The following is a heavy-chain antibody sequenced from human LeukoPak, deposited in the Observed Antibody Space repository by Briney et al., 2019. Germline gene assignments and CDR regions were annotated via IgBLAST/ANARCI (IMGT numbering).Heavy chain of an antibody. CDR1: GGSISSSSYY. D-gene: IGHD6-19*01. V-gene: IGHV4-39*07. Sequence: SSETLSLTCTVSGGSISSSSYYWGWIRQPPGKGLEWIGSIYYSGSTYYNPSLKSRVTISDDTSANQVSLKLSSVTAADTAVYFCTRAGYSSGWSYFDYWGQGTLVTVSS. J-gene: IGHJ4*02. CDR2: IYYSGST. CDR3: TRAGYSSGWSYFDY.